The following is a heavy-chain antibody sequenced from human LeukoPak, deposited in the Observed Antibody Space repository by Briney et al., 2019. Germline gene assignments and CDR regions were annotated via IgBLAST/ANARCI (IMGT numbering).Heavy chain of an antibody. V-gene: IGHV4-4*07. CDR1: GGSVSNHY. CDR2: IYSSGST. CDR3: ARELFPQGANCFDP. Sequence: SETLSLTCTVSGGSVSNHYWTWIRQPAGKGLEWIGRIYSSGSTNYHPSLKSRFTMSVDTSKNQFSLKLSSVTAADTAVYYCARELFPQGANCFDPWGQGTLVTVSS. D-gene: IGHD3-10*02. J-gene: IGHJ5*02.